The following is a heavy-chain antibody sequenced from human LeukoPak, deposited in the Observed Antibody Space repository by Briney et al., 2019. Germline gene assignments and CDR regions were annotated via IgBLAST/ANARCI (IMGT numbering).Heavy chain of an antibody. J-gene: IGHJ4*02. CDR1: GGSFSGYY. D-gene: IGHD6-13*01. Sequence: PSETLSLTCAVYGGSFSGYYWSWIRQPPGKGLEWIGEINHSGSTSYNPSLKSRVTISVDTSKNQFSLKLSSVTAADTAVYYCARGSSSDWYGAPFDYWGQGTLVTVSS. CDR2: INHSGST. V-gene: IGHV4-34*01. CDR3: ARGSSSDWYGAPFDY.